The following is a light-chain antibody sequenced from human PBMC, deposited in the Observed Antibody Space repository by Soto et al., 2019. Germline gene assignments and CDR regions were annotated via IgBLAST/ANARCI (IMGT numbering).Light chain of an antibody. CDR2: DTS. CDR3: QQYGSSGT. V-gene: IGKV3-20*01. Sequence: ENVLTQSPGTLSLSPGERATLSCRASQSVSIKLAWYQQKPGQAPRLLIYDTSTRATGIPARFSGSGSGTDFTLTISRLEPEDFAVYYCQQYGSSGTFGQGTKVDIK. J-gene: IGKJ1*01. CDR1: QSVSIK.